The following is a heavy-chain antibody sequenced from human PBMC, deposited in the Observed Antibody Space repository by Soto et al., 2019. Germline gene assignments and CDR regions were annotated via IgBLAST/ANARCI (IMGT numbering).Heavy chain of an antibody. CDR2: ISGFNGKT. V-gene: IGHV1-18*01. Sequence: QDQLVQSGAEVKKPGASVTVSCKASGYSFTNYGITWVRQAPGQGLEWMGWISGFNGKTHYARKLQGRVTMTTDASTSTAYMELRSLRSDDTAVYYCARDRGVAPPVAGNTHYYYYMHVWGKGTTGTVSS. CDR1: GYSFTNYG. D-gene: IGHD6-19*01. CDR3: ARDRGVAPPVAGNTHYYYYMHV. J-gene: IGHJ6*03.